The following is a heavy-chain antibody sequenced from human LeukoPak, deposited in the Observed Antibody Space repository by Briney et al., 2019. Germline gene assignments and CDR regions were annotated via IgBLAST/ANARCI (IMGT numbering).Heavy chain of an antibody. CDR3: ARTTVVITWGDAFDI. Sequence: ASVKVSCKASGYTFTNYGISWVRQAPGQGLEWMGWISTYNGDTDYAQKLQGRVTMTADTSTSTTYMELRSLRSDDTAVYYCARTTVVITWGDAFDIWGQGTMVTVSS. V-gene: IGHV1-18*01. J-gene: IGHJ3*02. CDR2: ISTYNGDT. CDR1: GYTFTNYG. D-gene: IGHD3-22*01.